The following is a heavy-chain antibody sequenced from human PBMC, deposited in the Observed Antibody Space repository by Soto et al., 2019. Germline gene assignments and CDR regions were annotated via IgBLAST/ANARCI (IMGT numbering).Heavy chain of an antibody. CDR2: ISGSGGST. D-gene: IGHD3-10*01. J-gene: IGHJ4*02. Sequence: EVQLLESGGGFVQPGGSLGLSCAASGFPFSSYAMTWVRQAPGKGLEWVSLISGSGGSTYYADSVKGRFTISRDNSRDTLYLQMNSLRVDDTAVYYCAKVHGSGSYNNFPDYWGQGTLVTVSS. CDR1: GFPFSSYA. CDR3: AKVHGSGSYNNFPDY. V-gene: IGHV3-23*01.